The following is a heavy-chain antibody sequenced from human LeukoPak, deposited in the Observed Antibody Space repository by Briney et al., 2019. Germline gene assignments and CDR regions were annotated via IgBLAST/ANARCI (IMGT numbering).Heavy chain of an antibody. V-gene: IGHV4-59*01. CDR3: ARGGDYGDLRYFDY. CDR2: IYYGGIT. Sequence: SESLSLTCTVSGGSINNYYWSWVRQPPGKGLEWVGYIYYGGITNYNPSLKSRVTFSVATSKNQFSLKLNCVTDADTAVYYCARGGDYGDLRYFDYWGQGTLVTVSS. CDR1: GGSINNYY. D-gene: IGHD4-17*01. J-gene: IGHJ4*02.